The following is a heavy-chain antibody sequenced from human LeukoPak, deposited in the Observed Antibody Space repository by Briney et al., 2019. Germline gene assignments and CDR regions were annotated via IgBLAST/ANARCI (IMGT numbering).Heavy chain of an antibody. Sequence: PGGSLRLSCSVSGFTFSTYVMHWVRQAPGKGLEYVSAISSNGDNTYYADSVKGRFTISRDNSKNTLYLQMNSLRVEDTAVYYCAKDQVGWTSSRFDPWGQGTVVTVSS. D-gene: IGHD6-6*01. CDR2: ISSNGDNT. CDR1: GFTFSTYV. V-gene: IGHV3-64*04. CDR3: AKDQVGWTSSRFDP. J-gene: IGHJ5*02.